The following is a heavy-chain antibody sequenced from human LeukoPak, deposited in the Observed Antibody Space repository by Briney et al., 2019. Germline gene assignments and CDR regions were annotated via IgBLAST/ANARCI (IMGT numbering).Heavy chain of an antibody. Sequence: SETLSLTCTVSGGSISSYYWSWIRQPPGKGLEWIGYIYYSGSTNYNPSLKSRVTISVDTSKNQFSLKLSSVTAADTAVYYCARHNLLSGNDYWGQGTLVTVSS. CDR2: IYYSGST. D-gene: IGHD1-1*01. CDR1: GGSISSYY. J-gene: IGHJ4*02. V-gene: IGHV4-59*08. CDR3: ARHNLLSGNDY.